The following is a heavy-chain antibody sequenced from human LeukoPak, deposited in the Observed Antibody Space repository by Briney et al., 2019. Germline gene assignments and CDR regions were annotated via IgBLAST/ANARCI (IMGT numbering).Heavy chain of an antibody. V-gene: IGHV4-4*02. Sequence: SETLSLTCAVSGISINTDNWWSWIRQPPGKGLEWIGEINHSGSTNYNPSLKSRVTISVDTSKNQFSLKLSSVTAADTAVYYCARGYSSSSYNWFDPWGQGTLVTVSS. CDR3: ARGYSSSSYNWFDP. D-gene: IGHD6-6*01. CDR1: GISINTDNW. J-gene: IGHJ5*02. CDR2: INHSGST.